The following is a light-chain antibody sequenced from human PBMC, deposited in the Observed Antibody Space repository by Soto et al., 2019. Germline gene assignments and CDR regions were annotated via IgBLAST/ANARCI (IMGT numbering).Light chain of an antibody. CDR3: QQLYTLPFT. J-gene: IGKJ5*01. CDR1: QNINSY. CDR2: EAS. V-gene: IGKV1-9*01. Sequence: DIQMTQSPSTLSGSXGDRVTNTXXASQNINSYLNWYQQKPGKAPKLLIYEASTLQSGVPSRFSGSGSGTEFTLTISGLLPEDFAAYHCQQLYTLPFTFGQGTRLEIK.